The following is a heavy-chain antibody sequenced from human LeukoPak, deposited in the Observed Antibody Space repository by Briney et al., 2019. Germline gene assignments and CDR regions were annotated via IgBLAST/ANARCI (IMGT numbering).Heavy chain of an antibody. CDR3: ARGDYSSSWYRGNGFDY. D-gene: IGHD6-13*01. J-gene: IGHJ4*02. Sequence: NPSETLSLTCTVSGGSISSYYWSWIRQPAGKGLEWIGRIYTSGSTNYNPSLKSRVTMSVDTSKNQFSLKLSSVTAADTAVYYCARGDYSSSWYRGNGFDYWGQGTLVTVSS. V-gene: IGHV4-4*07. CDR2: IYTSGST. CDR1: GGSISSYY.